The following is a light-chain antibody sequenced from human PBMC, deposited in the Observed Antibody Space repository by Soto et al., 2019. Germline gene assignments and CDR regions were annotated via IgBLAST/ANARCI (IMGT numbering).Light chain of an antibody. J-gene: IGLJ3*02. V-gene: IGLV4-60*02. Sequence: QSVLTQSSSASASLGSSVKLTCTLSSGHSSYSIAWHQQHPGKAPRYLMKLEGSGSYNKGSGVPDRFSGSSSGADRYLTISNLQFEDEADYYCETWDSHTNGVFGGGTKLTVL. CDR1: SGHSSYS. CDR2: LEGSGSY. CDR3: ETWDSHTNGV.